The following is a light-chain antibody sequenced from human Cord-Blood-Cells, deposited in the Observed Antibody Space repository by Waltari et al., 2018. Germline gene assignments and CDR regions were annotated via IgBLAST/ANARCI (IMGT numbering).Light chain of an antibody. V-gene: IGKV3-11*01. J-gene: IGKJ4*01. CDR2: DAS. CDR1: QSVSSY. CDR3: QQRSNWLT. Sequence: EILLTQSPATLSLPPGERATLSCRASQSVSSYLAWYQQKPGQAPRLLIYDASNRATGIPARFSGSGSGTDFTLTISSLEPEDFAVYYCQQRSNWLTFGGGTKVEIK.